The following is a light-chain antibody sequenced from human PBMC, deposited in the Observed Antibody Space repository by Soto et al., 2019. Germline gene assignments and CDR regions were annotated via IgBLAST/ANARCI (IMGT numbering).Light chain of an antibody. CDR1: TIGSKN. J-gene: IGLJ2*01. Sequence: SYELTQPLSVSVALGQTARITCGGNTIGSKNVHGYQQKPGQAPVLVIYRDSNRPSGIPERFSGSNSGNTATLTISRAQAGDEADYYCQVWDSSTVFGGGTKLTVL. V-gene: IGLV3-9*01. CDR3: QVWDSSTV. CDR2: RDS.